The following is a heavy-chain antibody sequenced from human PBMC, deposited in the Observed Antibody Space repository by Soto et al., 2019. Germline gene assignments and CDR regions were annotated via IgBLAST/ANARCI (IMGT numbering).Heavy chain of an antibody. CDR3: ARSWDILTGRPYYGMDV. CDR2: ISAYNGNT. CDR1: GYTFTSYG. Sequence: QVQLVQSGAEVKKPGASVKVSCKASGYTFTSYGISWVRQAPGQGLEWMGWISAYNGNTNYAQKLQGRVTMTTDTSTSQAYMELRSLRSDETAVYYCARSWDILTGRPYYGMDVWGQGTTVTVSS. D-gene: IGHD3-9*01. V-gene: IGHV1-18*01. J-gene: IGHJ6*02.